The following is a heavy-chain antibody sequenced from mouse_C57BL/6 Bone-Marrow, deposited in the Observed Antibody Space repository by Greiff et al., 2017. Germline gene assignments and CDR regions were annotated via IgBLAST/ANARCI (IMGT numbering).Heavy chain of an antibody. V-gene: IGHV10-1*01. CDR2: IRSKSNNYAT. CDR1: GFSFNTYA. J-gene: IGHJ1*03. Sequence: EVKLMESGGGLVQPRGSVKLSCAASGFSFNTYAMNWVRQAPGKGLEWVARIRSKSNNYATNYADSVKDRFTISRDDSESMLYVQMNNLKTEDTGMYCYDRQYYYGSNHWYFDFWGTGTTVTVSS. D-gene: IGHD1-1*01. CDR3: DRQYYYGSNHWYFDF.